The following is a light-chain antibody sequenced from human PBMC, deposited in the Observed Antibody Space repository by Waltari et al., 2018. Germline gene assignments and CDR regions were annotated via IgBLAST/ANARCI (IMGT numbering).Light chain of an antibody. Sequence: QSVLTQPPSASGTPGQGGTISCSGSSSNIGRKYVYWYQPPPGTAPKLLIYRNDQRPSGVPARFSGSKSGTSASLDISGLRSEDEADYHCATWDDNLSHWVFGGGTKMTVL. V-gene: IGLV1-47*01. CDR1: SSNIGRKY. CDR2: RND. CDR3: ATWDDNLSHWV. J-gene: IGLJ3*02.